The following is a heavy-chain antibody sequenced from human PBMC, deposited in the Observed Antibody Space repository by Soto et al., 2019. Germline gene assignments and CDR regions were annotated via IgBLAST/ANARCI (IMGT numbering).Heavy chain of an antibody. Sequence: QVQLQESGPGLVKPSGTLSLTCGVFGGSISNSNWWTWVRQPPGKGLEWIGEIYHSGSTNYNSSLMSRVTISLDKVNNQFSLKLTSVTAADTAVYYCAHRPIVGAAIWGQGTQVTVSS. D-gene: IGHD1-26*01. CDR2: IYHSGST. V-gene: IGHV4-4*02. J-gene: IGHJ4*02. CDR3: AHRPIVGAAI. CDR1: GGSISNSNW.